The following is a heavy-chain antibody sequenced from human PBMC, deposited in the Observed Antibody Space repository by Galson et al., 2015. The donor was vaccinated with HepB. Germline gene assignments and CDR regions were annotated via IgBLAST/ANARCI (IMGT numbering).Heavy chain of an antibody. D-gene: IGHD2-21*01. CDR3: VRGALPYSVKGGLDH. V-gene: IGHV3-21*05. CDR1: GFTFTAFS. CDR2: ISSEGVVM. Sequence: SLRLSCAASGFTFTAFSIHWVRQSPGMGLEWISFISSEGVVMYYADSLKGRFTISRDNARNLVHLQMDSVRDDDTAVYYCVRGALPYSVKGGLDHWGHGSLVTVSS. J-gene: IGHJ4*01.